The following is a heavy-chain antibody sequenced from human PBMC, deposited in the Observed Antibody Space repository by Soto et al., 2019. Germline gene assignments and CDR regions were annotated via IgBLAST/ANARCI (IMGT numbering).Heavy chain of an antibody. CDR3: ARDIAIFGVALTYYYYGMDV. Sequence: GASVKVSCKALGYTSSSYGINWVRQAPGQGLEWMGWISVFNGDTKYAQKFQGRVTITADESTSTAYMELSSLRSEDTAVYYCARDIAIFGVALTYYYYGMDVWGQGTTVTVSS. CDR2: ISVFNGDT. V-gene: IGHV1-18*01. J-gene: IGHJ6*02. D-gene: IGHD3-3*01. CDR1: GYTSSSYG.